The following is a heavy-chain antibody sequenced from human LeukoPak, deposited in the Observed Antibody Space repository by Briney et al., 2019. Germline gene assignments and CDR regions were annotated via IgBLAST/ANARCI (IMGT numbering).Heavy chain of an antibody. CDR2: IYPGDSDT. CDR1: GYSFTSYW. Sequence: GESLKISCRGSGYSFTSYWIGWVRQLPGKGLDWMGIIYPGDSDTRYSPSFQGQVTISADKSISTAYLQWSSLKASDTAMYYCAAALNYGEFDYWGQGTLVTVSS. CDR3: AAALNYGEFDY. D-gene: IGHD4-17*01. V-gene: IGHV5-51*01. J-gene: IGHJ4*02.